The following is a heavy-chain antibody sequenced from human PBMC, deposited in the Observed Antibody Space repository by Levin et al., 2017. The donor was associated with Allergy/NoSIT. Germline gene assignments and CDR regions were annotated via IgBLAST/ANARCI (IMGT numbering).Heavy chain of an antibody. V-gene: IGHV3-74*01. D-gene: IGHD2-15*01. J-gene: IGHJ5*02. CDR1: GFTFSSYW. CDR2: INSDGSST. Sequence: GESLRLSCAASGFTFSSYWMHWVRQAPGKGLVWVSRINSDGSSTSYADSVKGRFTISRDNAKNTLYLQMNSLRAEDTAVYYCARGAGGCYSCSWFDPWGQGTLVTVSS. CDR3: ARGAGGCYSCSWFDP.